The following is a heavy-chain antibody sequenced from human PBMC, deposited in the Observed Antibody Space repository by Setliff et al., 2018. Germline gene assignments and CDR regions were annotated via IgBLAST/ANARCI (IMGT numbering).Heavy chain of an antibody. CDR1: GFSFSKFA. J-gene: IGHJ4*02. V-gene: IGHV3-23*01. CDR3: AKWERGTTSDYFDY. CDR2: ISGSGTST. D-gene: IGHD1-26*01. Sequence: LRLSCAASGFSFSKFAMSWVRQSPGKGLEWVSGISGSGTSTNFADSVKGRFTISRDNFKNTLYLQMNSLRVEDTAVYYCAKWERGTTSDYFDYWGQGALVTV.